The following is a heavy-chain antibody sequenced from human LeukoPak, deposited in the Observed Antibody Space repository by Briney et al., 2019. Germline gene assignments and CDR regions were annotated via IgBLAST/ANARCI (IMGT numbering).Heavy chain of an antibody. V-gene: IGHV3-48*03. CDR3: ARELTGYSSGWPS. Sequence: PGGSLRLSCAASGFTISNYEMNWVRQAPGKGLEWLSYISSSGSSIYYADSVKGRFTISRDTAKNSLYLQMNSLRAEDTAVYYCARELTGYSSGWPSWGQGTLVTVSS. CDR1: GFTISNYE. CDR2: ISSSGSSI. J-gene: IGHJ5*02. D-gene: IGHD6-19*01.